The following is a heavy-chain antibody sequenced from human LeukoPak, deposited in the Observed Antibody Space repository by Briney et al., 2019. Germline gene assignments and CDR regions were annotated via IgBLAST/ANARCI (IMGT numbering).Heavy chain of an antibody. CDR1: GFTFSSYA. D-gene: IGHD1-14*01. Sequence: PGGSLRLSCAASGFTFSSYAISWFHQAPGKGLEWVSAISGSGGSTYYADSVKGRFTISRDNSKNTLYLQMNSLRAEDTAVYYCALRRAGSGFDYWGQGTLVTVSS. CDR3: ALRRAGSGFDY. CDR2: ISGSGGST. V-gene: IGHV3-23*01. J-gene: IGHJ4*02.